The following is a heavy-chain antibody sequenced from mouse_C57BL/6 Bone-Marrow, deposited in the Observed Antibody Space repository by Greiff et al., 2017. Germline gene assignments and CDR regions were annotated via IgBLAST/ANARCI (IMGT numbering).Heavy chain of an antibody. D-gene: IGHD1-1*01. CDR3: ARDPYCCGSISYAMDD. CDR1: GFNIKNTY. CDR2: IDPANGNT. Sequence: EVQLQQSVAELVRPGASVKLSCTASGFNIKNTYMHWVKQRPEQGLEWIGRIDPANGNTKYAPKFQGKATLTADTSSNTAYLQLSSLTSEDTAIYYCARDPYCCGSISYAMDDWGQGTSVTVSS. V-gene: IGHV14-3*01. J-gene: IGHJ4*01.